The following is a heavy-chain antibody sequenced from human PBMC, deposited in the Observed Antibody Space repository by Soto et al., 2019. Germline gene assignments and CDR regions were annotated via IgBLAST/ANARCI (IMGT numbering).Heavy chain of an antibody. J-gene: IGHJ5*02. CDR2: INWNGGSI. CDR1: GFTFDDYG. V-gene: IGHV3-20*04. D-gene: IGHD3-10*01. Sequence: VQLVESGGGVVRPGGSLRLSCAASGFTFDDYGMSWVRQAPGKGLEWVSGINWNGGSIFYADSVKGRFTISSDNAKNSLYLQMNSLTAEDTALYYCARDPPYYYGSGSYWFDPWGQGTLVTVSS. CDR3: ARDPPYYYGSGSYWFDP.